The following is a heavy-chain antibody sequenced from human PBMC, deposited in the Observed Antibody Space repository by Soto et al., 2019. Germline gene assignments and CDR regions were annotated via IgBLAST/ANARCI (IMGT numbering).Heavy chain of an antibody. V-gene: IGHV3-33*01. CDR3: ARDSAGIQLRGYFDY. J-gene: IGHJ4*02. CDR1: GFTFSSYG. Sequence: QVQLVESGGGVVQPGRSLRLSCAASGFTFSSYGMHWVRQAPGKGLEWVAVIWYDGSNKYYADSVKGRFTISRDNSKNTLYLQMNSLRAEDTAVYYCARDSAGIQLRGYFDYWGQGTLVTVSS. D-gene: IGHD5-18*01. CDR2: IWYDGSNK.